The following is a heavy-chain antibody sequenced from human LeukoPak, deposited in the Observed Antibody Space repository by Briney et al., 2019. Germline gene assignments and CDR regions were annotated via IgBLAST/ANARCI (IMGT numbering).Heavy chain of an antibody. CDR3: ARTRIAASGAYRY. CDR2: INHSGST. J-gene: IGHJ4*02. D-gene: IGHD6-13*01. CDR1: GGSFSGYY. Sequence: SETLSLTCAVHGGSFSGYYWSWIRQPPGKGLEWIGEINHSGSTNYNPSLKSRVTTSVDTSKNQLSLKLSSVTAADTAIYYCARTRIAASGAYRYWGQGTLVTVSS. V-gene: IGHV4-34*01.